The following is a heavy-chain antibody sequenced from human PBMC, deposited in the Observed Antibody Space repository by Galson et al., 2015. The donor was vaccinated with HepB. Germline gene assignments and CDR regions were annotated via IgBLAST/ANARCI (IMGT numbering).Heavy chain of an antibody. CDR3: TRGSLGDYDY. CDR1: GFTFNNYA. V-gene: IGHV3-23*01. J-gene: IGHJ4*02. CDR2: IGATGTKT. Sequence: SLRLSCAASGFTFNNYAMSWVRQAPGEGLEWVSAIGATGTKTYYADSVKGRFTISRDNSNNMLYLQVNSLRAEDTAIYYCTRGSLGDYDYWGQGTLLSVSS. D-gene: IGHD3-16*01.